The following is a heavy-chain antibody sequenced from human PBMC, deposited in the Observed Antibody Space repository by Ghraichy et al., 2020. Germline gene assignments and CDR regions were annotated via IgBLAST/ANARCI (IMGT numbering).Heavy chain of an antibody. CDR2: ISSGGTTI. J-gene: IGHJ4*02. V-gene: IGHV3-48*02. Sequence: GGSLRLSCAASGFTFSNYDMNWVHQAPGKGLEWVSYISSGGTTIYYADSVKGRFTISRDNAKNSLYLHMNSLRDEDTAVYYCASQWELLPYWGRGTLVTVSS. CDR3: ASQWELLPY. D-gene: IGHD1-26*01. CDR1: GFTFSNYD.